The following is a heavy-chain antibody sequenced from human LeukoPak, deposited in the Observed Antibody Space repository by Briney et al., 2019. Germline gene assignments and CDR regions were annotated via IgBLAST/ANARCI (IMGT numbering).Heavy chain of an antibody. CDR2: ISGSTNII. CDR1: GFPFSSYG. D-gene: IGHD6-6*01. CDR3: ARRSNSSGGFDF. J-gene: IGHJ4*02. Sequence: GGSLRLSSAASGFPFSSYGMNWVRHAPGKGVEWVSYISGSTNIINYADSVKGRLTISRDNAKNSLFLQMNSLRAEDTAVYYCARRSNSSGGFDFWGQGTLVTVSS. V-gene: IGHV3-48*03.